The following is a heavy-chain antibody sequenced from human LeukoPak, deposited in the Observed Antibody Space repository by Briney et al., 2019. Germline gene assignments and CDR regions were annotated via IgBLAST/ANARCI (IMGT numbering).Heavy chain of an antibody. D-gene: IGHD4-17*01. Sequence: GGSLRLSCTASGFTFGDYAMSWVRQAPGKGLEWVSSIRRKAYGGTKQYAASVKGRFTISRDGSKSVAYLQMNSLKTEDTAVHYCTRDKVTVTTGDTNAFDIWGQGTMVTVSS. CDR2: IRRKAYGGTK. V-gene: IGHV3-49*04. CDR3: TRDKVTVTTGDTNAFDI. CDR1: GFTFGDYA. J-gene: IGHJ3*02.